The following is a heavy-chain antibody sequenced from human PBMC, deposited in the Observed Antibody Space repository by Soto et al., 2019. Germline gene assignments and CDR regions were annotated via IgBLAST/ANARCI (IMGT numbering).Heavy chain of an antibody. V-gene: IGHV3-30*18. Sequence: QVQLVESGGGVVQPGRSLRLSCAASGFTFSSYGMHWVRQAPGKGLEWVAVISYDGSNKYYADSVKGRFTISRDNSKNTLYLQMNSLRAEDTAVYYCANSKGYGDYPACDWGQGTLVTVSS. J-gene: IGHJ4*02. CDR2: ISYDGSNK. CDR3: ANSKGYGDYPACD. D-gene: IGHD4-17*01. CDR1: GFTFSSYG.